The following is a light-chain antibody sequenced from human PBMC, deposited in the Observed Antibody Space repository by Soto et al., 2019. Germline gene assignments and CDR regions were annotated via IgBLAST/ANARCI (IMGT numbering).Light chain of an antibody. Sequence: EIVLAQSPGTLSLSPGERATLSCRASQTISSRYLTWYQQKPGQVPRLLIYGASTRATGIPARFSGSGSGTEFTLTISSLQSEDFAVYYCQQYNNWPPHTFGQGTKVDIK. CDR1: QTISSRY. CDR3: QQYNNWPPHT. J-gene: IGKJ1*01. V-gene: IGKV3-15*01. CDR2: GAS.